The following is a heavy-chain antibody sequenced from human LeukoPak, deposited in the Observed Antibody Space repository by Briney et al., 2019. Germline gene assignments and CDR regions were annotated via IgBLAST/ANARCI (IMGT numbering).Heavy chain of an antibody. J-gene: IGHJ4*02. D-gene: IGHD1-26*01. CDR1: GFTFSTYP. CDR2: ISGSGGST. Sequence: GGSLRLSCAASGFTFSTYPMNWVRQAPGKGLEWVSAISGSGGSTYYADSVKGRFTISRDNSKNTLYLQMNSLRAEDTAVYYCAKASGASDYWGQGTLVTVSS. CDR3: AKASGASDY. V-gene: IGHV3-23*01.